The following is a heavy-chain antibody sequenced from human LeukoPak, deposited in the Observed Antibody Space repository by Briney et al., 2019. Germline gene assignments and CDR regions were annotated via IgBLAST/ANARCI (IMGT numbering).Heavy chain of an antibody. CDR2: IIPIFGTA. Sequence: GPSVKVSCKASGYTFTSYAISWVRQAPGQGLEWMGGIIPIFGTANYAQKFQGRVTITADKSTSTAYMELSSLRSEDTAVYYCARGGLPYYYVSNDWFDPWGQGTLVTVSS. D-gene: IGHD3-22*01. J-gene: IGHJ5*02. V-gene: IGHV1-69*06. CDR1: GYTFTSYA. CDR3: ARGGLPYYYVSNDWFDP.